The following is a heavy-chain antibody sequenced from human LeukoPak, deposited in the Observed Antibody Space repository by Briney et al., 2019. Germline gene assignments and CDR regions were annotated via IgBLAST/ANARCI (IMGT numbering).Heavy chain of an antibody. Sequence: PGGSLRLSCAASGFTFSSYEMNWVRQAPGKGLEWVSYISSSGSTIYYADSVKGRFTISRDNAKNSLYLQMNSLRAEDTAVYYCARDRPGIAVAGPTDYWGQGTLVTVSS. CDR1: GFTFSSYE. V-gene: IGHV3-48*03. D-gene: IGHD6-19*01. J-gene: IGHJ4*02. CDR2: ISSSGSTI. CDR3: ARDRPGIAVAGPTDY.